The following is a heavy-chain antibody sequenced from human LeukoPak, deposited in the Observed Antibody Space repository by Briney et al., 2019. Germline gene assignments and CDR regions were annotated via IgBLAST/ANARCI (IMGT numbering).Heavy chain of an antibody. CDR1: GFTFSRYG. D-gene: IGHD6-13*01. CDR3: AKGGGAVATHLVDY. CDR2: INYDGSNK. Sequence: GGSLRLSCAESGFTFSRYGMHWVRQAPGKGLEWVAFINYDGSNKDYADSVKGRFTISRDNSKNTLYVQMNSLRGEDTAVYYCAKGGGAVATHLVDYWGQGTLVTVSS. J-gene: IGHJ4*02. V-gene: IGHV3-30*02.